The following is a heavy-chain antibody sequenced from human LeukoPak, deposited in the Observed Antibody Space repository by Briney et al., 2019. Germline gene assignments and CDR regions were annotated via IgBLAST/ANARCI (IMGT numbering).Heavy chain of an antibody. Sequence: SETLSLTCAVHGGSFSGYYWSWIRQPPGEGLEWIGEINHSGSTNYDPSVKSRVTISVDTSKNQFSLKLSTVTAADTAVYYCARGLRFLEWLPHHYYMDVWGKGTTVTVSS. CDR2: INHSGST. V-gene: IGHV4-34*01. D-gene: IGHD3-3*01. CDR3: ARGLRFLEWLPHHYYMDV. CDR1: GGSFSGYY. J-gene: IGHJ6*03.